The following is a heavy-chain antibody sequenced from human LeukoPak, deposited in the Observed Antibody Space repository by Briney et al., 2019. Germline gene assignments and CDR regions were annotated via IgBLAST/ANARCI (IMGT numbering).Heavy chain of an antibody. V-gene: IGHV1-8*01. Sequence: ASVKVSCKASGYTFTSYDINWVRQATGQGLEWMGWMNPNSGNTGYAQKFQGRVTMTRNTSISTAYMELSSQRSEDTAVYYCARGRPSSSWIQNWFDPWGQGTLVTVSS. J-gene: IGHJ5*02. CDR3: ARGRPSSSWIQNWFDP. D-gene: IGHD6-13*01. CDR2: MNPNSGNT. CDR1: GYTFTSYD.